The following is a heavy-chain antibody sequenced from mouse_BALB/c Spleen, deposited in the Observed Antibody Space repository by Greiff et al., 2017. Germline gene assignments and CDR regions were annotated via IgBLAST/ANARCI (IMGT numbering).Heavy chain of an antibody. CDR3: ARDYGNSYWYFDV. CDR2: ISSGGSYT. J-gene: IGHJ1*01. D-gene: IGHD2-1*01. CDR1: GFTFSSYA. V-gene: IGHV5-9-4*01. Sequence: EVQGVESGGGLVKPGGSLKLSCAASGFTFSSYAMSWVRQSPEKRLEWVAEISSGGSYTYYPDTVTGRFTISRDNAKNTLYLEMSSLRSEDTAMYYCARDYGNSYWYFDVWGAGTTVTVSS.